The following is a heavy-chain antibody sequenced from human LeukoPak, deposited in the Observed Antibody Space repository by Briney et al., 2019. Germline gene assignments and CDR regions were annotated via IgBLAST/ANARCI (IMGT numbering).Heavy chain of an antibody. D-gene: IGHD6-19*01. CDR3: AKDQGYSSGRDAFDI. V-gene: IGHV3-23*01. CDR1: GFTFSSYA. J-gene: IGHJ3*02. CDR2: ISGSGGST. Sequence: PGGSLRLSCAASGFTFSSYAMSWVRQAPGRGLEWVSAISGSGGSTYYADSVKGRFTISRDNSKNTLYLQMNSLRAEDTAVYYCAKDQGYSSGRDAFDIWGQGTMVTVSS.